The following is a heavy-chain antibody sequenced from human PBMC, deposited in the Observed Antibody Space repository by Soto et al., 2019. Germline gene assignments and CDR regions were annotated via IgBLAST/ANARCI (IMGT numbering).Heavy chain of an antibody. J-gene: IGHJ4*02. V-gene: IGHV3-30*03. Sequence: PGGSLRLSCAASGFTFSSYGMHWVRQAPGKGLEWVAVISYDGSNKYYADSVKGRFTISRDNSKNTLYLQMNSLRAEDTAVYYCARAYYDILTGYYQNGRYFDYWGQGTLVTVSS. CDR2: ISYDGSNK. D-gene: IGHD3-9*01. CDR3: ARAYYDILTGYYQNGRYFDY. CDR1: GFTFSSYG.